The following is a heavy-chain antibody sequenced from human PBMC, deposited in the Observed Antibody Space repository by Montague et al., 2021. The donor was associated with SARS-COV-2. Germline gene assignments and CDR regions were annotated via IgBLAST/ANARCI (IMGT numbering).Heavy chain of an antibody. CDR1: GDSVSTHSGD. Sequence: CAISGDSVSTHSGDWVWMRQSPSRGREWLGRTYYRPQWYNDYAVSLKTRITITPDTSKNLFSLQLRSVTPDDTAVYYCARMAVAPRPGAYYGMDVWGQGATVTVSS. V-gene: IGHV6-1*01. J-gene: IGHJ6*02. D-gene: IGHD6-6*01. CDR2: TYYRPQWYN. CDR3: ARMAVAPRPGAYYGMDV.